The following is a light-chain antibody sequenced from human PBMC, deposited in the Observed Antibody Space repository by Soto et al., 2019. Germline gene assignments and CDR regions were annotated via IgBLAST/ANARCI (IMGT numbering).Light chain of an antibody. V-gene: IGKV3-20*01. Sequence: EIVLTQSPGTLSLSPGERATLSCRASQSVSSNYVAWYQKKPGQAPRLLIYGASSRATGIPDRFSGSGSGTDFTLTISRLEPEDFAVYYCQQYGRSLYTFGQGTKLEFK. CDR1: QSVSSNY. CDR3: QQYGRSLYT. J-gene: IGKJ2*01. CDR2: GAS.